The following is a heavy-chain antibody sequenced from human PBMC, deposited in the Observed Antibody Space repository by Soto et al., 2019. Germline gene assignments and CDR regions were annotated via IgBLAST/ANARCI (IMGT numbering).Heavy chain of an antibody. D-gene: IGHD6-19*01. V-gene: IGHV4-59*01. CDR3: AREGIAVADGYYYGMDV. CDR2: IYYSGST. J-gene: IGHJ6*02. Sequence: SETLSLTCTVSGGSISSYYWSWIRQPPGKGLEWIGYIYYSGSTNYNPSLKSRVTISVDTSKNQFSLKLSSVTAADTAVYYCAREGIAVADGYYYGMDVWGQGTTVTVSS. CDR1: GGSISSYY.